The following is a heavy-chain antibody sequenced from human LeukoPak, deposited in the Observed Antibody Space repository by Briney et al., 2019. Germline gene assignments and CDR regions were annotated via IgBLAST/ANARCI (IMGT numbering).Heavy chain of an antibody. CDR2: LSGSGGST. D-gene: IGHD3-10*01. CDR1: GFTFSSYA. CDR3: ARAATLNYGSGSYLGFDP. Sequence: GGSLRLSCAASGFTFSSYAMSWVRQAPGKGLEWVSTLSGSGGSTYYADSVKGRFTISRDNSKNTLYLQMNSLRAEDTAVYYCARAATLNYGSGSYLGFDPWGQGAQVTVSS. J-gene: IGHJ5*02. V-gene: IGHV3-23*01.